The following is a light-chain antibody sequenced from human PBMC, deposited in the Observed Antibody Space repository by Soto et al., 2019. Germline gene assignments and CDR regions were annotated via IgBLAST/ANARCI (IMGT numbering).Light chain of an antibody. Sequence: EIVCTQSPGTLSLSPGERATLSCRASQSVSSNLAWYQHKPGQAPRLLISGASTRATGIPARFSGSGSGTEFTLTLSSLQYEDFAVYYCQQYNNWPITFGQGTRLEIK. CDR3: QQYNNWPIT. J-gene: IGKJ5*01. CDR1: QSVSSN. V-gene: IGKV3-15*01. CDR2: GAS.